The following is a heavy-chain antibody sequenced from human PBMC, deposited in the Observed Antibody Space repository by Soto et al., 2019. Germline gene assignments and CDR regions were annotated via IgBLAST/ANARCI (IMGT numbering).Heavy chain of an antibody. J-gene: IGHJ4*02. D-gene: IGHD1-7*01. V-gene: IGHV1-69*13. CDR3: ARDLYINWYYPLDS. Sequence: SVKVSCKASGGTFRNYAFSWVRQAPGQGLEWMGGIIPIFGKANYEQRFQGRLTTTADESTSTAYMELNSLRSEDTAVYFCARDLYINWYYPLDSWGQGTLVTVSS. CDR2: IIPIFGKA. CDR1: GGTFRNYA.